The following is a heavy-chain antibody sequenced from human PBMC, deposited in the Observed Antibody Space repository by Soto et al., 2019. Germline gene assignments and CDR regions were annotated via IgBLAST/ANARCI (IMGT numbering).Heavy chain of an antibody. CDR2: ISPNTGGT. D-gene: IGHD2-15*01. J-gene: IGHJ4*02. CDR3: ARGRILGDDSSFGGY. V-gene: IGHV1-2*02. CDR1: GYTFTDYY. Sequence: QVQLVQSGAEVKKPGASVKVSCKASGYTFTDYYLHWVRQAPGQGLEWMAWISPNTGGTDYAQTFQGRVTLTRDTSVTTAYMELSSLRSDDTAVYYCARGRILGDDSSFGGYWGQGTLVTVSS.